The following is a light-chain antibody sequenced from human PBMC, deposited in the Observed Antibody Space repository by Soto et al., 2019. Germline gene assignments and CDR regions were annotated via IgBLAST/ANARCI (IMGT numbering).Light chain of an antibody. CDR1: SSDVGGYNY. CDR3: SPYADSSNV. CDR2: EVN. V-gene: IGLV2-8*01. Sequence: QSVLTQPPSASGSPGQSVAISCTGTSSDVGGYNYVSWYQQHPGKAPKLMIYEVNKRPSGVPDRFSGSKSGNTASLPVSGLQAEDEADYYCSPYADSSNVFGTGTKVTVL. J-gene: IGLJ1*01.